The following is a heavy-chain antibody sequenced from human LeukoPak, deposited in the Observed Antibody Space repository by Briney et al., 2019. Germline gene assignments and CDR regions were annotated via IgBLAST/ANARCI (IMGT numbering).Heavy chain of an antibody. J-gene: IGHJ4*02. Sequence: PGGSLRLSCAASGFTFSSYAMSWVRQAPGKGLEWVSGLSGSGGASYYADSVKGRFTISRDDSHNTLYLQMNSLRAEDTAVYFCARGRVDYYGSGTYYLMYYFDYWGQGALVTVSS. CDR2: LSGSGGAS. CDR3: ARGRVDYYGSGTYYLMYYFDY. V-gene: IGHV3-23*01. CDR1: GFTFSSYA. D-gene: IGHD3-10*01.